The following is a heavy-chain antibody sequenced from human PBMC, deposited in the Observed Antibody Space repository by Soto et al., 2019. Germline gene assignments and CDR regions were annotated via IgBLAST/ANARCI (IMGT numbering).Heavy chain of an antibody. D-gene: IGHD5-12*01. J-gene: IGHJ6*02. Sequence: QVQLVQSGAEVKKPGSSVKVSCKASGGTFSSYAISWVRQAPGQGLEWMGGIIPIFGTANYAKKFKGRVTITADKSTSTAYMELSSLRSEDTAVYYCARLRSGYGPKRKNGMDVWGQGTTVTVSS. CDR2: IIPIFGTA. CDR3: ARLRSGYGPKRKNGMDV. V-gene: IGHV1-69*06. CDR1: GGTFSSYA.